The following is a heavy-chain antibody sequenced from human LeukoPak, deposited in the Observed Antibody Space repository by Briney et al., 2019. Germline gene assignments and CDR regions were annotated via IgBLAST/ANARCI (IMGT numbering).Heavy chain of an antibody. CDR1: GGTFSSYA. CDR3: ASQYCSSTSCSPPP. CDR2: IIPILGIA. D-gene: IGHD2-2*01. J-gene: IGHJ5*02. Sequence: SVTVSCKASGGTFSSYAISWVRQAPGQGLEWMGRIIPILGIANYAQKFQGRVTITADKSTSTAYMELSSLRSEDTAVYYCASQYCSSTSCSPPPWGQGTLVTVSS. V-gene: IGHV1-69*04.